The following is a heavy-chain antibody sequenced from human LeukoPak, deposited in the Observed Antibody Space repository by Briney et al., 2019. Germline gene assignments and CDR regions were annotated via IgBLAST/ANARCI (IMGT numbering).Heavy chain of an antibody. J-gene: IGHJ3*02. CDR1: GYTFTGYY. V-gene: IGHV1-2*06. CDR3: ARVSGTRIFGVVTHAFDI. CDR2: INPNSGGT. Sequence: GASVKVSCKASGYTFTGYYMHWVRQAPGQGLEWMGRINPNSGGTNYAQKFQGRVTMTRDTSISTAYMELSRLRSDDTAVYYCARVSGTRIFGVVTHAFDIWGQGTMVTVSP. D-gene: IGHD3-3*01.